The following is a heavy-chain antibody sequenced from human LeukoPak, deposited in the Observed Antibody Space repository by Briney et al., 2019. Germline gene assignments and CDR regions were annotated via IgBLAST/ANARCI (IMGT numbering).Heavy chain of an antibody. CDR2: IYTSGST. V-gene: IGHV4-4*07. D-gene: IGHD1-26*01. Sequence: SETLSLTCTVSGGSISSYCWSWIRQPAGKGLEWIGRIYTSGSTNYNPSLKSRVTMSVDTSKNQFSLKLSSVTAADTAVYYCARDLIVGASGYYFDYWGQGTLVTVSS. CDR3: ARDLIVGASGYYFDY. CDR1: GGSISSYC. J-gene: IGHJ4*02.